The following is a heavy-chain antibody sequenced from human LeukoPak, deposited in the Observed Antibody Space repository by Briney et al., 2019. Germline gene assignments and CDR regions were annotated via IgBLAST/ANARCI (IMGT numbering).Heavy chain of an antibody. D-gene: IGHD3-9*01. Sequence: GRSLRLSCAASGFTFSSYWMSWVRQAPGKGLEWVANIKQDGSEKYYVDSVKGRFTISRDNAKNSLYLQMNSLRAEDTAVYYCARDTYDILTGYYKGLDYWGQGTLVTVSS. CDR2: IKQDGSEK. J-gene: IGHJ4*02. CDR1: GFTFSSYW. V-gene: IGHV3-7*01. CDR3: ARDTYDILTGYYKGLDY.